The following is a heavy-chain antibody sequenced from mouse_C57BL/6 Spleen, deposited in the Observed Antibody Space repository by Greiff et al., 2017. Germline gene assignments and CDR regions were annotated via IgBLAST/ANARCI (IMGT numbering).Heavy chain of an antibody. V-gene: IGHV1-64*01. J-gene: IGHJ2*01. CDR1: GYTFTSYW. CDR3: AISTVVAACDFDY. D-gene: IGHD1-1*01. Sequence: QVQLQQPGAELVKPGASVKLSCKASGYTFTSYWMHWVKQRPGQGLEWIGMIHPNSGSTNYNEKFKSKATLTVDKSSSTAYMQLSSLTSADSAVYYCAISTVVAACDFDYWGQGTTLAVSS. CDR2: IHPNSGST.